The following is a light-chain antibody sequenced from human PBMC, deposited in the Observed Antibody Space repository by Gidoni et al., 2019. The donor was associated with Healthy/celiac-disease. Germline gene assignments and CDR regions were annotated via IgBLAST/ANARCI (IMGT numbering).Light chain of an antibody. J-gene: IGKJ4*01. CDR3: MQALQTPRT. CDR2: LCS. CDR1: QSLLHSNGYNY. V-gene: IGKV2-28*01. Sequence: DIVMTQSPLSLPVTPGEPASISCRSSQSLLHSNGYNYLDWYLQKPGQSPQLLIYLCSNRASGVPDRFSGSGSGSDFTLKISRVEAEDVGVYYCMQALQTPRTFGGGTKVEIK.